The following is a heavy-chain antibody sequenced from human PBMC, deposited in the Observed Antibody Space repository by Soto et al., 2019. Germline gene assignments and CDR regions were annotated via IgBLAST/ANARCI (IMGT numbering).Heavy chain of an antibody. CDR2: INSCGGST. D-gene: IGHD6-13*01. V-gene: IGHV1-46*01. CDR3: VSIAAAGLTPDFDY. CDR1: GYTFTSYY. J-gene: IGHJ4*02. Sequence: ASVKVSCKASGYTFTSYYMHWVRQAPGQVLLWMGIINSCGGSTSYAQKFQGRVTITWDTSTSAVYMELSSLRSEDSAVYYCVSIAAAGLTPDFDYWGQGTQVTVSS.